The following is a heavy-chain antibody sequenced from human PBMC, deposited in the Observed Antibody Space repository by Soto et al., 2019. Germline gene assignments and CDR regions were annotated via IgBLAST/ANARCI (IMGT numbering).Heavy chain of an antibody. D-gene: IGHD6-13*01. CDR3: ARAMGVSSSWPGDYYYGMDV. CDR2: IYYSGST. CDR1: GGSISSSSYY. J-gene: IGHJ6*02. Sequence: QLQLQESGPGLVKPSETLSLTCSVSGGSISSSSYYWGWIRQPPGKGLEWIGSIYYSGSTYYNPPLKSRVTISVDTSKNQLSLKLSSVTAADTAVYYCARAMGVSSSWPGDYYYGMDVWGQGTTVTVSS. V-gene: IGHV4-39*01.